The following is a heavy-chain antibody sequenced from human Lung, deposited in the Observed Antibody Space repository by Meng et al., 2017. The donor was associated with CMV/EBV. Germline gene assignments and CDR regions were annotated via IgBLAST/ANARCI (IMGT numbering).Heavy chain of an antibody. J-gene: IGHJ4*02. CDR2: INVYSGGT. CDR3: ARVYCGGNCSFDY. D-gene: IGHD2-21*01. V-gene: IGHV1-2*02. Sequence: ASXXVSXKASGYTFTDYYLHWVRQAPGQGLEWMAWINVYSGGTNSAQKFQGRVALTRDTSIRTAYMELSSLRSDDTAVYYCARVYCGGNCSFDYWGQGMLVTV. CDR1: GYTFTDYY.